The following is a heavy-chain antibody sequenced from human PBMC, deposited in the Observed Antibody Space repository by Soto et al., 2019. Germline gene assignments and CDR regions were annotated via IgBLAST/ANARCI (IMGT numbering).Heavy chain of an antibody. Sequence: SVKVSCKDSRGTFSSYTITWLRQAPGQGLEWMGGIIPIFGTANYAQKFQARVTITADESTSTAYMELSSLRSEDTAVYYCARDRGPSSGYYPYWFDPWGQGTLVTVSS. D-gene: IGHD3-22*01. J-gene: IGHJ5*02. CDR1: RGTFSSYT. V-gene: IGHV1-69*13. CDR2: IIPIFGTA. CDR3: ARDRGPSSGYYPYWFDP.